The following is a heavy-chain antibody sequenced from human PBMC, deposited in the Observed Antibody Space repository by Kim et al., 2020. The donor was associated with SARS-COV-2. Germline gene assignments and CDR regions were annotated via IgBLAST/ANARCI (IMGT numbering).Heavy chain of an antibody. Sequence: LKRRVTIAVDTSKNQFALKLSSVTAADTAVYYCARGGYYGSGSYLSWFDPWGQGTLVTVSS. V-gene: IGHV4-34*01. CDR3: ARGGYYGSGSYLSWFDP. J-gene: IGHJ5*02. D-gene: IGHD3-10*01.